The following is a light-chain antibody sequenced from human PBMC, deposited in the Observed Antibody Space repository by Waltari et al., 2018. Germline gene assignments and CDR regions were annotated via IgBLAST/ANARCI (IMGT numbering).Light chain of an antibody. Sequence: QSGLTQPPSVSGAAGQRVIISCTGTSSNLGSNYHVHWYQQFPGTAPKVLIYANENRPSGIPDRVSSSKSGTSASLTITGLQTEDESDYYCQSYDNTLRAWVFGGGTKVTVL. CDR2: ANE. CDR3: QSYDNTLRAWV. CDR1: SSNLGSNYH. V-gene: IGLV1-40*01. J-gene: IGLJ3*02.